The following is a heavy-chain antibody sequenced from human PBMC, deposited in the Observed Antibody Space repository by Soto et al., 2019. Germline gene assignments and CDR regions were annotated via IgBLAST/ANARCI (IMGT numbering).Heavy chain of an antibody. D-gene: IGHD3-16*01. Sequence: PGGSLRLSCGASGVTFSNYAISWVRQAPGRGLEWVSGISASGGRTYYADSVKGRFTISRDNSKNTLFLQMNTLRAEDTAVYYCAGESFGGAFDIWGQGTMVTVSS. CDR2: ISASGGRT. CDR3: AGESFGGAFDI. J-gene: IGHJ3*02. CDR1: GVTFSNYA. V-gene: IGHV3-23*01.